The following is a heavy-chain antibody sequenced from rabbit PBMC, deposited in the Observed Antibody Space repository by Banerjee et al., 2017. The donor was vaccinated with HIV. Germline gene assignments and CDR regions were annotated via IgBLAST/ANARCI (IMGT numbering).Heavy chain of an antibody. CDR3: ARDILPGYYYGMDL. CDR1: GFSFSDNYY. V-gene: IGHV1S40*01. D-gene: IGHD1-1*01. J-gene: IGHJ6*01. CDR2: IYVGDGDT. Sequence: QSLEESGGDLVKPGASLTLTCTASGFSFSDNYYMCWVRQAPGKGLEWIGCIYVGDGDTYYASWAKGRFTISKTSSTTVTLQMTSLTAADTATYFCARDILPGYYYGMDLWGPGTLVTVS.